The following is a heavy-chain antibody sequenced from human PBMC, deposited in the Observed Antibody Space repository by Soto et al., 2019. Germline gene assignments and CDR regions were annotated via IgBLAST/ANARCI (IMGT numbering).Heavy chain of an antibody. CDR2: IYWDDDK. CDR1: GFSLSTSGVG. CDR3: AHRRGRIRPWEWGFVQ. D-gene: IGHD3-3*01. V-gene: IGHV2-5*02. Sequence: SGPTLVNPRQTLTLTCTFSGFSLSTSGVGVGWFRQPPGKALEWLALIYWDDDKLYSPSLKSRLTITKDTSKNQVVLTMTNMDPVDTATYYCAHRRGRIRPWEWGFVQWGQGTMVTGSS. J-gene: IGHJ4*01.